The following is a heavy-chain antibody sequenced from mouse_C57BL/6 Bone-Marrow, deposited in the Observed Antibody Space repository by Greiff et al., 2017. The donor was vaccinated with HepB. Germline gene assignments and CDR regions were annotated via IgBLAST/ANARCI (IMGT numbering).Heavy chain of an antibody. Sequence: QVQLQQPGAELVKPGASVKMSCKASGYTFTSYGISWVKQRTGQGLEWIGEIYPRSGNTYYNEKFKGKATLTADKSSSTAYMELRSLTSEDSAVYFCARWDYYGREDYWGQGTSVTVSS. CDR1: GYTFTSYG. CDR2: IYPRSGNT. D-gene: IGHD1-1*01. V-gene: IGHV1-81*01. CDR3: ARWDYYGREDY. J-gene: IGHJ4*01.